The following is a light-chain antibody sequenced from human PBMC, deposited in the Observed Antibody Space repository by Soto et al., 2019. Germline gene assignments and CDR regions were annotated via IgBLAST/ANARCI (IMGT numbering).Light chain of an antibody. CDR1: SSDVGGYNY. Sequence: QSALTQPPSASGSPGQSVTISCTGTSSDVGGYNYVSWYQQHPGKAPKLMIYEVSKRPSGVPDRFSGSKSGNTASLTVSGLQDEDEADYYCSSYAGSTLYVFGTGTKLTVL. CDR2: EVS. V-gene: IGLV2-8*01. CDR3: SSYAGSTLYV. J-gene: IGLJ1*01.